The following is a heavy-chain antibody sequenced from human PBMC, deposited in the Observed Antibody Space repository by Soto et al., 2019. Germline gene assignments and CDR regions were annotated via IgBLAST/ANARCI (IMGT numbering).Heavy chain of an antibody. V-gene: IGHV5-51*01. J-gene: IGHJ6*02. Sequence: PGEALKISCKGSGYSFTNYWIVWVRQMPGKGLEWMGIIYPGDSDTRYSPSFQGQVTISADKSITTAYLQWSSLKASDTAMYYCARRANGPYYYAMDVWGQGTTVTVSS. D-gene: IGHD4-17*01. CDR2: IYPGDSDT. CDR1: GYSFTNYW. CDR3: ARRANGPYYYAMDV.